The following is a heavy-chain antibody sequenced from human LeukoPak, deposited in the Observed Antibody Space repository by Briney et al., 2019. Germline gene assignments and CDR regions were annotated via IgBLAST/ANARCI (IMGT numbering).Heavy chain of an antibody. V-gene: IGHV1-8*01. J-gene: IGHJ4*02. CDR2: MNPNSGNT. Sequence: ASVKVSCKASGYTFTSYDINWVRQATGQGLEWMGWMNPNSGNTGYAQKFQGRVTMARNTSISTAYMELSSLRSEDTAVYYCARAVSGYDFEYYFDYWGQETLVTVSS. D-gene: IGHD5-12*01. CDR3: ARAVSGYDFEYYFDY. CDR1: GYTFTSYD.